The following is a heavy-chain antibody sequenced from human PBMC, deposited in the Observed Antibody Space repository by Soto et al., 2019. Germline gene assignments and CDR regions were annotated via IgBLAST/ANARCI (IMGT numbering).Heavy chain of an antibody. Sequence: SLRLSFAAAGFGFTNYAMHWVLQAPGKGLEWVAVVSHDGRNTHYADSVKGRVTISRDSSKNTVSLEMTSLRAEDTAVYYCAKGGRQWLVTSDFNYWGQGALVTVSS. V-gene: IGHV3-30*18. CDR2: VSHDGRNT. J-gene: IGHJ4*02. CDR3: AKGGRQWLVTSDFNY. CDR1: GFGFTNYA. D-gene: IGHD6-19*01.